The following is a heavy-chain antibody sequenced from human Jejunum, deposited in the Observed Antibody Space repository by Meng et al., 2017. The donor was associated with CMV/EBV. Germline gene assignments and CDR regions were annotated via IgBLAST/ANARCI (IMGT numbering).Heavy chain of an antibody. CDR3: AREESVGIAVTGTFDY. V-gene: IGHV4-4*07. D-gene: IGHD6-19*01. CDR2: IYSSGST. Sequence: VQLQASGSGLVKPSETLSLPCTVSSYPISSSFWSWIRQPAGKGLEWIGRIYSSGSTFYNPSLKSRVTMSVDTSKNQFSLSLASVTAADTAIYFCAREESVGIAVTGTFDYWGQGILVTVSS. CDR1: SYPISSSF. J-gene: IGHJ4*02.